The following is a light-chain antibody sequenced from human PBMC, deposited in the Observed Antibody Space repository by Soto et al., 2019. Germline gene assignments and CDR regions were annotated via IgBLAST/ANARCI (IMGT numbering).Light chain of an antibody. CDR3: QQSYSVPLT. CDR1: QPITKF. V-gene: IGKV1-39*01. J-gene: IGKJ4*01. Sequence: DIQMTQAPSSLSASVGDRGTITCRASQPITKFLNWFQHKPGEAPKRLIYGASILQGGVPSRFSGSGSGTDYTLTISGLQTEDFATYFCQQSYSVPLTFGGGTKGDIK. CDR2: GAS.